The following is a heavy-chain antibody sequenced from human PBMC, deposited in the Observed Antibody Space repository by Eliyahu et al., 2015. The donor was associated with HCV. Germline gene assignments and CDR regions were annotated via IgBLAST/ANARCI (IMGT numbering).Heavy chain of an antibody. CDR3: TTDHSGAMVKFNAFDI. J-gene: IGHJ3*02. V-gene: IGHV3-15*01. CDR2: TKSKIDGGTT. D-gene: IGHD5-18*01. CDR1: GFTFSNAX. Sequence: EVQLVESGXDXVKPGGSXRXSXAASGFTFSNAXXTWVRQXPGKGLEWVGRTKSKIDGGTTDYAAPVKGRFTISRDDSKNTLYLQMDSLKTEDTALYYCTTDHSGAMVKFNAFDIWGQGTMVTVSS.